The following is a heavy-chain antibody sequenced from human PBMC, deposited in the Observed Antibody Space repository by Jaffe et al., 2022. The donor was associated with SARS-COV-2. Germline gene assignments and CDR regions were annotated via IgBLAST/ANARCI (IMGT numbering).Heavy chain of an antibody. D-gene: IGHD3-16*01. V-gene: IGHV3-48*02. CDR2: ISSTTI. J-gene: IGHJ4*02. CDR1: GFTFSNYP. Sequence: EVQLVESGGGLVQTGGSLRLSCAASGFTFSNYPMIWVRQTPGKGLECISYISSTTIVYADSVRGRFTSSRDNGKNSLFLQMNGLRDEDTAVYYCARVVPGVVGGDHWGQGTLVTVSS. CDR3: ARVVPGVVGGDH.